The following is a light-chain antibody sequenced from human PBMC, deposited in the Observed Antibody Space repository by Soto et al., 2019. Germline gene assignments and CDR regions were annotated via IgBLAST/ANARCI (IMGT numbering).Light chain of an antibody. J-gene: IGLJ3*02. Sequence: QSVLTQSPSASASLGASVKLTCTLSSGHSNYAIAWHQQQPEKGPRYLMKVKSDGSHNKGDGIPDRFSGSSSGAERYLTISSLQSDEEADYSCQTWDTGVRVFGGGTKLTVL. V-gene: IGLV4-69*01. CDR1: SGHSNYA. CDR3: QTWDTGVRV. CDR2: VKSDGSH.